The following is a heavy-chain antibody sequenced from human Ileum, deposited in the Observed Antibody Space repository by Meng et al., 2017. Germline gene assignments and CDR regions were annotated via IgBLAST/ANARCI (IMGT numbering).Heavy chain of an antibody. D-gene: IGHD3-10*02. CDR1: GGSIESNNW. V-gene: IGHV4-4*02. Sequence: VRLQEWGQGLVKPSETLSLTCAVSGGSIESNNWWTWIRQPPGQGLEWIGEVYHSGSTHYNPSLQSRATISIDNSKNRFSLSLNSVAAADTAIYYCARADYVRYFDLWGRGTLVTVSS. CDR3: ARADYVRYFDL. J-gene: IGHJ2*01. CDR2: VYHSGST.